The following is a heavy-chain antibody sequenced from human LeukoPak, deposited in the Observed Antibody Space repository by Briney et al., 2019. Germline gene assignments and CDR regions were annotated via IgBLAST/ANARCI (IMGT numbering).Heavy chain of an antibody. V-gene: IGHV3-21*01. J-gene: IGHJ4*02. D-gene: IGHD3-22*01. CDR3: ARALYYYDSSGYFPILDY. CDR2: ISSSSSYI. Sequence: PGGSLRLSCAASGFTFSSYSMNWVRQAPGKGLEWVSSISSSSSYIYYADSVKGRFTISRDNAKNSLYLQMNSLRAEDTAVYYCARALYYYDSSGYFPILDYWGQGTLVTVSS. CDR1: GFTFSSYS.